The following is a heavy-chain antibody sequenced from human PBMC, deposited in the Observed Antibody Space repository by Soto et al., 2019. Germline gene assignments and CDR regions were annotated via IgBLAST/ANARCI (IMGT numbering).Heavy chain of an antibody. CDR3: ARDFWDPYTAWVYWHFDL. CDR1: GFTFSSYG. CDR2: IWYDGSNK. V-gene: IGHV3-33*01. J-gene: IGHJ2*01. Sequence: QVQLVESGGGVVQPGRSLRLSCAASGFTFSSYGMHWVRQAPGKGLEWVAVIWYDGSNKYYADSVKGRFNISRDNSKNTLYLQMYSLRAEDRAVDFCARDFWDPYTAWVYWHFDLWGRGTLVTVSS. D-gene: IGHD5-18*01.